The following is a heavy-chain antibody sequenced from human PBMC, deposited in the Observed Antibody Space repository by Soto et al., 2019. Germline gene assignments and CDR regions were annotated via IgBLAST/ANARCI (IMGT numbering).Heavy chain of an antibody. CDR1: GFTFSSYS. CDR2: ISSSSSYI. Sequence: EVQLVESGGGLVKPGGSLRLSCAASGFTFSSYSMNWVRQAPGKGLEWVSSISSSSSYIYYADSVKGRFTISRDNAKNSLYLQMNSLRAEDTAVYYCARDYVDPFRMPVVANFDYWGQGTLVTVSS. CDR3: ARDYVDPFRMPVVANFDY. J-gene: IGHJ4*02. V-gene: IGHV3-21*01. D-gene: IGHD2-15*01.